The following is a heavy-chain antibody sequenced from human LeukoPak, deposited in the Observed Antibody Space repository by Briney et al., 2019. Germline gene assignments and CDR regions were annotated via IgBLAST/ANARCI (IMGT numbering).Heavy chain of an antibody. CDR1: GGSISSYY. V-gene: IGHV4-59*01. Sequence: PSETLSLTCTVSGGSISSYYWSWIRQPPGKGLEWIGYIYYSGSTNYNPSLKGRVTISVDTSKNQFSLKLSSVTAADTAVYYCARAVGYSYGPDYWGQGTLVTVSS. CDR3: ARAVGYSYGPDY. D-gene: IGHD5-18*01. CDR2: IYYSGST. J-gene: IGHJ4*02.